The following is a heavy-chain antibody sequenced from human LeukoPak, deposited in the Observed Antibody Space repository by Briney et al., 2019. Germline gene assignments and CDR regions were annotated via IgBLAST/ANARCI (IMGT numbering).Heavy chain of an antibody. J-gene: IGHJ4*02. D-gene: IGHD2/OR15-2a*01. CDR2: IYSGGST. CDR3: ARSLQNLDY. CDR1: GFTFSHYS. Sequence: GGSLRLSCAASGFTFSHYSMNWVRQAPGKGLEWVSVIYSGGSTDYADSVKGRFSISRHNSKNTLYLQMNSLRAEDTAVYYCARSLQNLDYWGQGTLVTVSS. V-gene: IGHV3-53*04.